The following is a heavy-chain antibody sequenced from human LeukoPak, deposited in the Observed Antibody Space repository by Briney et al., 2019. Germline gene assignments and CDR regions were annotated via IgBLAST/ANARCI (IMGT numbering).Heavy chain of an antibody. J-gene: IGHJ4*02. CDR3: AREGGPYRPLDY. Sequence: SETLSLTCGVSGGSITSTNYWTWVRQPPGKGLEWIGEVNLQGSTNYNPSLMGRVAISVDVSENHISLQLTSVTAADTAVYYCAREGGPYRPLDYSGQGTLVTVSS. CDR1: GGSITSTNY. CDR2: VNLQGST. V-gene: IGHV4-4*02.